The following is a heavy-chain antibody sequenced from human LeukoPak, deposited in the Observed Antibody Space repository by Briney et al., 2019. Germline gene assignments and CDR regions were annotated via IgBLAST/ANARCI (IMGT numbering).Heavy chain of an antibody. CDR2: INQDGSEK. CDR1: GFTFSSYW. V-gene: IGHV3-7*03. D-gene: IGHD6-19*01. Sequence: GGSLRLSCAASGFTFSSYWMSWVRQAPGKGLEWVANINQDGSEKYYVDSVKGRFTISRDNAKNSLYLQMNSLRAEDTAVYYCARGQQWLVHLRGTTIYMDVWGKGTTVTISS. CDR3: ARGQQWLVHLRGTTIYMDV. J-gene: IGHJ6*03.